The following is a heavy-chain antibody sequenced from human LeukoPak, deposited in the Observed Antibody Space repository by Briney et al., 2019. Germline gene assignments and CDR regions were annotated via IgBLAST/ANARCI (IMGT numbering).Heavy chain of an antibody. CDR2: ISWDDHI. J-gene: IGHJ4*02. CDR1: GFSLTTTGVG. Sequence: KESGPTLAKPTQTLTLTCTVSGFSLTTTGVGVGWIRQPPGKALEWIAPISWDDHIRYTKSLKSRLTISRDISRNHVVLTMTNMDPLDTATYYCAHSGGYCTQSTCYDHFDKWGQGTLVTVSS. D-gene: IGHD2-8*01. CDR3: AHSGGYCTQSTCYDHFDK. V-gene: IGHV2-5*02.